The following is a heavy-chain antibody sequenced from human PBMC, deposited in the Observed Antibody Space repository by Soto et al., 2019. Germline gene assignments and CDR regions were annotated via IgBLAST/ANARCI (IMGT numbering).Heavy chain of an antibody. CDR2: INHSGST. CDR1: GGSFSGYY. V-gene: IGHV4-34*01. Sequence: PSETLSLTCAVYGGSFSGYYWSWIRQPPGKGLEWIGEINHSGSTNYNPSLKSRVTISVDTSKNQFSLKLSSVTAADTAVYYCARKVAGTRSAFDIWGQGTMVTV. CDR3: ARKVAGTRSAFDI. J-gene: IGHJ3*02. D-gene: IGHD6-19*01.